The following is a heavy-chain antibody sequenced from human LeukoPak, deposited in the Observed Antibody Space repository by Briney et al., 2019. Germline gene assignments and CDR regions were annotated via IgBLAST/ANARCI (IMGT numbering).Heavy chain of an antibody. CDR1: GGSFSGYY. Sequence: LETLSLTCAVYGGSFSGYYWSWIRQSPGKGLEWIGEINHSGSTNYNPSLKSRVTISVDTSKNQFSLKLSSVTAADTAVYYCARGNRGAFYGMDVWGQGTTVTVSS. CDR3: ARGNRGAFYGMDV. J-gene: IGHJ6*02. V-gene: IGHV4-34*01. CDR2: INHSGST. D-gene: IGHD1-26*01.